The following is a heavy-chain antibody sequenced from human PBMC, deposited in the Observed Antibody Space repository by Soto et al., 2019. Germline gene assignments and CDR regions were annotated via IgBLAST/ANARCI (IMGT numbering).Heavy chain of an antibody. CDR2: INTSKGNT. CDR1: GYTFTTFG. Sequence: GASVKVSCKTSGYTFTTFGITWVRQAPGQGLEWMGWINTSKGNTNYAQKFQGRVTITTDTSTRTAYMELRSLRSDDTAVYFCARAGIRDYGDYYNIDSWGQGTLVTVSS. J-gene: IGHJ4*02. D-gene: IGHD4-17*01. V-gene: IGHV1-18*01. CDR3: ARAGIRDYGDYYNIDS.